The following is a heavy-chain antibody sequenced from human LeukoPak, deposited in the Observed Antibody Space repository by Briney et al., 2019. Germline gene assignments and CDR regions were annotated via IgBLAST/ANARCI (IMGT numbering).Heavy chain of an antibody. V-gene: IGHV1-2*02. CDR1: GYTFTGYY. D-gene: IGHD5-24*01. CDR3: SVWMATTGPFDY. J-gene: IGHJ4*02. Sequence: ASVKVSCKASGYTFTGYYMHWVRQAPGQGLEWMGWINPNSGDTNYAQKFQGRFTMTRDTSISTAYMELSRLRSDDTAVYYCSVWMATTGPFDYWGQGTLVTVSS. CDR2: INPNSGDT.